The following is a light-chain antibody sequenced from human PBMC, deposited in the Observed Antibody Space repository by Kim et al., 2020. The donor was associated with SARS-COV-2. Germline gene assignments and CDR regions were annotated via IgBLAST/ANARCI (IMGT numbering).Light chain of an antibody. CDR2: YDS. Sequence: SYELTQPPSVSVAPGKTAGITCGGNSIGSKSVHWYQQKPGQAPVLVISYDSDRPSGIPERFSGSNSGNTATLTISRVEAGDEADYYCQVWDCSSDHRVVFGGGTQLTVL. J-gene: IGLJ2*01. CDR1: SIGSKS. V-gene: IGLV3-21*04. CDR3: QVWDCSSDHRVV.